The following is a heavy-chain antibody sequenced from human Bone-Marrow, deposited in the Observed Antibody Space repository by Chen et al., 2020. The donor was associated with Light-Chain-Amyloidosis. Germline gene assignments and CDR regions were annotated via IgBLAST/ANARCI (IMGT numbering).Heavy chain of an antibody. V-gene: IGHV1-18*01. J-gene: IGHJ6*03. CDR2: ISAYNGNT. D-gene: IGHD3-22*01. CDR1: GYTFTSYG. CDR3: ATGRYYYDSSGYYYDYYYMDV. Sequence: VKKPGASVKVSCKASGYTFTSYGISWVRQAPGQGLEWMGWISAYNGNTNYAQKLQGRVTMTTDTSTSTAYMELRSLRSDDTAVYYCATGRYYYDSSGYYYDYYYMDVWGKGTTVTVSS.